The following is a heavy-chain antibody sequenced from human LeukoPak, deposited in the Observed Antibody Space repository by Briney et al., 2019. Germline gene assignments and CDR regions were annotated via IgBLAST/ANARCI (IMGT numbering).Heavy chain of an antibody. Sequence: ASVKVSCKASGYTFTSYGISWVRQAPGQGLEWMGWISAYNGNTNYAQKLQGRVTMTTDTSTSTAYMELRSLRSDDTAVYYCAREVPDIVVVPAAMGYGNWFDPWGQGTLVTVSS. V-gene: IGHV1-18*01. CDR3: AREVPDIVVVPAAMGYGNWFDP. CDR1: GYTFTSYG. D-gene: IGHD2-2*01. J-gene: IGHJ5*02. CDR2: ISAYNGNT.